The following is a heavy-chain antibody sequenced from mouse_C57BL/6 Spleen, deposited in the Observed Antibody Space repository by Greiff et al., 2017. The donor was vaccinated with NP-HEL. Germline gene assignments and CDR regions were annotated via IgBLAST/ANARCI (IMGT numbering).Heavy chain of an antibody. V-gene: IGHV14-4*01. CDR3: TTGGSGYYFDY. CDR1: GFNIKDDY. D-gene: IGHD3-2*02. CDR2: IDPENGDT. Sequence: VQLQQSGAELVRPGASVKLSCTASGFNIKDDYMHWVKQRPEQGLEWIGWIDPENGDTEYASKFQGKATITADTSSNTAYLQLSSLTSEDTAVYYCTTGGSGYYFDYWGQGTTLTVSS. J-gene: IGHJ2*01.